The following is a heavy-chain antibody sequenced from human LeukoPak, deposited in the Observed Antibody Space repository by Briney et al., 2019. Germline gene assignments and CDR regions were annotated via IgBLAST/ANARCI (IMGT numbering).Heavy chain of an antibody. D-gene: IGHD1-14*01. V-gene: IGHV3-48*02. CDR2: ITSSSTTI. Sequence: GGSLRLSGAASGFAFNTYSMNWVRQAPGKGLEWVSSITSSSTTIYYADPVKGRFTISRDNAKNSLYLQMNSLRDEDTAVYYCVNPTGVYYYGMDVWGQGTTVTVSS. CDR1: GFAFNTYS. CDR3: VNPTGVYYYGMDV. J-gene: IGHJ6*02.